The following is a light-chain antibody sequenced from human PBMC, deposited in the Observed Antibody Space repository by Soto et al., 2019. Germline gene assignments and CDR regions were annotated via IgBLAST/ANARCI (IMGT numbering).Light chain of an antibody. Sequence: DIVMTQSPDSLAVSLGERATINCKSSQSVLYSSNNKNYLAWYQQKPGQPPKMLIYWASTRESGVPDRFSGRGSGTDFTLTSSSLQAEDVAVYYCKQYYSTPWTFGQGTKVEIK. J-gene: IGKJ1*01. CDR2: WAS. V-gene: IGKV4-1*01. CDR3: KQYYSTPWT. CDR1: QSVLYSSNNKNY.